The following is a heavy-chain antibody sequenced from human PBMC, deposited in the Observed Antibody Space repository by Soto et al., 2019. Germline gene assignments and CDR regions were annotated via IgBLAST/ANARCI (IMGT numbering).Heavy chain of an antibody. J-gene: IGHJ5*02. CDR3: ARGINTTTVTTAHYNWFDP. D-gene: IGHD4-4*01. Sequence: ASVKVSCKASGYTFTGYYMHWVRQAPGQGLEWMGWINPNSGGTNYAQKFQGWVTMTRDTSISTAYMELSRLRSDDTAVYYCARGINTTTVTTAHYNWFDPWGQGTLVTVSS. V-gene: IGHV1-2*04. CDR1: GYTFTGYY. CDR2: INPNSGGT.